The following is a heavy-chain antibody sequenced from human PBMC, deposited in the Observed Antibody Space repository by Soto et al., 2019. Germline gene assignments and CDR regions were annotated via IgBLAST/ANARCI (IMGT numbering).Heavy chain of an antibody. CDR3: ARGGRASGYDFYYYGMDV. Sequence: GGSLRLSCAASGFTFNTHSMNWVRQAPGKGLEWVSSISSSGTYTYYSDSLKGRITISRDNANNSLYLQMNSLTAEDTAIYFCARGGRASGYDFYYYGMDVWGQGTKVTVSS. V-gene: IGHV3-21*01. J-gene: IGHJ6*02. CDR2: ISSSGTYT. CDR1: GFTFNTHS. D-gene: IGHD5-12*01.